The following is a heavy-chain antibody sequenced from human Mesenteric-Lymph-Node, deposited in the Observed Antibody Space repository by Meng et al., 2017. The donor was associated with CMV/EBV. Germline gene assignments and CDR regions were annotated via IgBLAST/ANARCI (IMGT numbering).Heavy chain of an antibody. D-gene: IGHD3-3*01. CDR3: AKDTIFGVVITNYYYYYGMDV. CDR1: GFTVSSNY. CDR2: IYTGGNT. J-gene: IGHJ6*02. Sequence: GGSLRLSCAASGFTVSSNYMSWARQAPGKGLEWVAVIYTGGNTHHADSVKGRFTISRDNSKNTVYLQMNSLRLEDTAVYYCAKDTIFGVVITNYYYYYGMDVWGQGTTVTVSS. V-gene: IGHV3-66*02.